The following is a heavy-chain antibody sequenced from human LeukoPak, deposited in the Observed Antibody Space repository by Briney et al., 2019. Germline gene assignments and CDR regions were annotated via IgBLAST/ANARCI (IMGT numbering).Heavy chain of an antibody. CDR2: IYYSGST. D-gene: IGHD3-9*01. Sequence: SETLSLTCTVSGASISSYYWSWIRQPPGKGLEWIGYIYYSGSTNYNPSLKSRVTFSVDTSKNQFSLKLISVTAADTAVYYCAGLYDILTGYYPFDYWGQGTLVTVSS. J-gene: IGHJ4*02. CDR3: AGLYDILTGYYPFDY. CDR1: GASISSYY. V-gene: IGHV4-59*01.